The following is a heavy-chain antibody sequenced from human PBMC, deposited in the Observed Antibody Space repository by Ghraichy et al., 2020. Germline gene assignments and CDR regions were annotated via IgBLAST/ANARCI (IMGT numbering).Heavy chain of an antibody. CDR3: LRGHSNDDFTVD. V-gene: IGHV3-48*01. D-gene: IGHD4-17*01. CDR1: GFTFRAFS. J-gene: IGHJ4*02. Sequence: GGSLRLSCAASGFTFRAFSMNWVRQAPGKGLEWIAYISGSSNIIHYMDSVKGRFTISRDNAKNSVYLQMNSLRAEDTAVYFCLRGHSNDDFTVDWGQGTLVTVSS. CDR2: ISGSSNII.